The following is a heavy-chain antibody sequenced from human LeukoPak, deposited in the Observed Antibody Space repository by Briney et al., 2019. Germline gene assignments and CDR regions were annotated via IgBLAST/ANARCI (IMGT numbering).Heavy chain of an antibody. J-gene: IGHJ4*02. V-gene: IGHV1-18*01. D-gene: IGHD3-16*01. CDR3: AREGALTFDY. Sequence: GASVKVSCKASGYTFTRYGITWVRQAPGQGLEWMGWIRVYNGNTNYAQKLQGRVTMTTDTSTSTAYMELRSLRSDDTAVYYCAREGALTFDYWGQGTLVTVSS. CDR1: GYTFTRYG. CDR2: IRVYNGNT.